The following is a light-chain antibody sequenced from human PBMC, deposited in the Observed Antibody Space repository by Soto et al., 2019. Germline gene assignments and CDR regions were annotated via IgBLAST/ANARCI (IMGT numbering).Light chain of an antibody. CDR1: QSVSRF. CDR3: QQRFTWPLT. J-gene: IGKJ4*01. V-gene: IGKV3-11*01. Sequence: ETVLTQSPATLSLSPGERSTLSCRASQSVSRFFVWYQQKPGQDPRLLIYRVSNRATGVPARFSGSGSGTDFTLSISSLEPEDSGVYYCQQRFTWPLTFGGGTKVEIK. CDR2: RVS.